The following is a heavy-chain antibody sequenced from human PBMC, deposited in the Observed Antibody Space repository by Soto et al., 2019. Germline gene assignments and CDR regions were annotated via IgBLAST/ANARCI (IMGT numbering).Heavy chain of an antibody. V-gene: IGHV3-74*01. Sequence: GSLILSCAGSGFMFSNEWMHWVRQAPGKGPVWLSRISHDATSTSYADFVKGRFTGSRDNAKNTVYLQMNSLRPEDTAVYYCARGVHYGSERDNWFDP. CDR1: GFMFSNEW. CDR2: ISHDATST. D-gene: IGHD3-10*01. CDR3: ARGVHYGSERDNWFDP. J-gene: IGHJ5*02.